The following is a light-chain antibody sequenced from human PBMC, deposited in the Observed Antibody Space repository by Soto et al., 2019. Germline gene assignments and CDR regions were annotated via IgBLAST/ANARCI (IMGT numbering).Light chain of an antibody. V-gene: IGKV2-28*01. CDR1: QSLLHSNGYNY. J-gene: IGKJ1*01. CDR3: MQALQTPRT. CDR2: LGS. Sequence: DLVMTQSPLSLPVTPGEPASISCRSSQSLLHSNGYNYLDWYLQKPGQSPQLLIYLGSNRASGVPDRFSGSGSGTDFTPKISRVEAEDVGVYYCMQALQTPRTFGQGTKVEIK.